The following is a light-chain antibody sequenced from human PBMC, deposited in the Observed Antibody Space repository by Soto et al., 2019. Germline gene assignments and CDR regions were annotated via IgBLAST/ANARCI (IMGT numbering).Light chain of an antibody. Sequence: DIQMTQSPSSLSASIGDRVTIAFRASQNIGSFLNWYQQKPGEAPRLLVYSAFRIQSGVPSRFKDSCSGTDFPLNISSLQPEDFSTKYCQHGPSAPITYALGTPLE. CDR3: QHGPSAPIT. V-gene: IGKV1-39*01. J-gene: IGKJ5*01. CDR1: QNIGSF. CDR2: SAF.